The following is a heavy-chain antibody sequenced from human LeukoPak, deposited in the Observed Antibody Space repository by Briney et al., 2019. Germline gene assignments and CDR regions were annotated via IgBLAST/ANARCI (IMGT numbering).Heavy chain of an antibody. CDR2: IIPDLGVA. CDR3: ARDQTVANYFDY. J-gene: IGHJ4*02. D-gene: IGHD6-19*01. V-gene: IGHV1-69*10. Sequence: HGASVKVSCKASGGTFSRDVISWVRQAPGQGLEWMGRIIPDLGVANYAQNFQGRVTITADKSTSTAYMELSSLRYEDTAVYYCARDQTVANYFDYWGKGTLSPSPQ. CDR1: GGTFSRDV.